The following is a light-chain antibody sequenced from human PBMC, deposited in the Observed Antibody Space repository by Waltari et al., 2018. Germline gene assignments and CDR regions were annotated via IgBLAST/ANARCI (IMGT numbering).Light chain of an antibody. V-gene: IGLV2-23*02. CDR3: CSYAGSGIYV. J-gene: IGLJ1*01. Sequence: QSALTQPASVSGSPGQSITISCTGTSSDVGSYNLVSWFQKYPATAPKLIIFEVNKRPAGVSNRFSGSKSGNTASLTISGLQAEDEADYYCCSYAGSGIYVFGSGAKVTVL. CDR2: EVN. CDR1: SSDVGSYNL.